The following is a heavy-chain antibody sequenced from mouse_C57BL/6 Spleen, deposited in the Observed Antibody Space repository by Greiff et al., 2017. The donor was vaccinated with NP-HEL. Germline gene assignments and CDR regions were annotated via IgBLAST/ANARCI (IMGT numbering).Heavy chain of an antibody. J-gene: IGHJ2*01. CDR1: GFTFSSYG. CDR2: ISSGGSYT. Sequence: EVQGVESGGDLVKPGGSLKLSCAASGFTFSSYGMSWVRQTPDKRLEWVATISSGGSYTYYPDSVKGRFTISRDYAKNTLYLQMSSLKSEDTAMYYCARQDYYGSSQYYFDYWGQGTTRTVSS. D-gene: IGHD1-1*01. CDR3: ARQDYYGSSQYYFDY. V-gene: IGHV5-6*01.